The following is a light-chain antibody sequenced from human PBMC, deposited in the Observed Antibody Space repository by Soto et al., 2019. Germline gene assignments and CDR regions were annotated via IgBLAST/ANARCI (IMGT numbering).Light chain of an antibody. J-gene: IGLJ2*01. CDR3: CSYAGSCSV. Sequence: QSALTQPRSVSGSPGQSVTISCTGTSSDVGGYNYVSWYQQHPGKAPKLMIYDVRKRPSGVPDRFSGSKSGNTASLTISGLQAEDEADYYCCSYAGSCSVFGGGTKLTVL. CDR1: SSDVGGYNY. V-gene: IGLV2-11*01. CDR2: DVR.